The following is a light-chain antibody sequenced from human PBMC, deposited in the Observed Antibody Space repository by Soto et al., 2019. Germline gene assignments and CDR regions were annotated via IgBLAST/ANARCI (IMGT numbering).Light chain of an antibody. V-gene: IGKV3-20*01. J-gene: IGKJ1*01. CDR3: QQYNDTGT. CDR2: GAS. CDR1: QSVSSIF. Sequence: ESVLTQSPGTLSLSPGERATLSCRASQSVSSIFLAWYQQKPGQAPRLLISGASSRATGIPDRFSGSGSGTEFTLTLSRLAPEDFSMYYCQQYNDTGTFGQGTKV.